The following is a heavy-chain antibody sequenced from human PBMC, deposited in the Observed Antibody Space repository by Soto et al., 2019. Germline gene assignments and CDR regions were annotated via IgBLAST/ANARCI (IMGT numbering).Heavy chain of an antibody. Sequence: PSETLSLTCTVSGGSISSSSYYWGWIRQPPGKGLEWIGSIYYSGSTYYNPSLKSRVTISVDTSKNQFSLKLSSVTAADTAVYYFARQERIFGVPNWFDPWGQGTLVTVSS. CDR1: GGSISSSSYY. V-gene: IGHV4-39*01. CDR2: IYYSGST. D-gene: IGHD3-3*02. CDR3: ARQERIFGVPNWFDP. J-gene: IGHJ5*02.